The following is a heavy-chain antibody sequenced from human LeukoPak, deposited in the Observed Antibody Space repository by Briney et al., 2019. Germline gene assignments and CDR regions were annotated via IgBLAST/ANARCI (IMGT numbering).Heavy chain of an antibody. CDR1: GFTFSSYW. CDR2: IWYDGSSK. J-gene: IGHJ4*02. CDR3: ARDSGASYYSN. D-gene: IGHD1-26*01. V-gene: IGHV3-33*08. Sequence: GGSLRLSCAASGFTFSSYWMSWVRQAPGKGLEWVAVIWYDGSSKYYADSVKGRFTISRDNSKNTLYLQMNRLRAEDTAVYYCARDSGASYYSNWGQGTLVTVSS.